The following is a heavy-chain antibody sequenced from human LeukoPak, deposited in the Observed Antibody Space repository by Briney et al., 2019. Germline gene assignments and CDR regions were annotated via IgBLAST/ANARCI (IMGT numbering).Heavy chain of an antibody. Sequence: SVKVSCKASGGTFSSYAISWVRQAPGQGLEWMGRIIPILGIANYAQKFQGRVTITADKSTSTAYMELSSLRSEDTAVYYCARGLVATINLDYWGQGTLVTVSS. CDR1: GGTFSSYA. CDR2: IIPILGIA. D-gene: IGHD5-12*01. J-gene: IGHJ4*02. CDR3: ARGLVATINLDY. V-gene: IGHV1-69*04.